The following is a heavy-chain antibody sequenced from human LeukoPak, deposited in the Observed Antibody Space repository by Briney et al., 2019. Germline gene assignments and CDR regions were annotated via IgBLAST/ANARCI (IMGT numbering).Heavy chain of an antibody. CDR1: GFTFSSYA. Sequence: GGSLRLSCAASGFTFSSYAMSWVRQAPGKGLEWVSAISGSGGSTYYADSVKGRFTISRDNSKNTLYLQMNSLRAEDTAVYYCAKVVGFRDCSSTSCYTGFDYWGQGTLVTVSS. CDR2: ISGSGGST. CDR3: AKVVGFRDCSSTSCYTGFDY. J-gene: IGHJ4*02. D-gene: IGHD2-2*02. V-gene: IGHV3-23*01.